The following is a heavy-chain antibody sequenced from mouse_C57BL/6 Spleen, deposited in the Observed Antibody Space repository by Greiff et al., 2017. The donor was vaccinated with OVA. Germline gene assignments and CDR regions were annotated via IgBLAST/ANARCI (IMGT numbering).Heavy chain of an antibody. V-gene: IGHV1-64*01. CDR1: GYTFTSYW. CDR3: ARKGLMVTPYYYAMDY. Sequence: VQLQQSGAELVKPGASVKLSCKASGYTFTSYWMHWVKQRPGQGLEWIGMIHPNSGSTNYNEKFKSKATLTVDKSSSTAYMQLSSLTSEDAAVYYCARKGLMVTPYYYAMDYWGQGTSVTVSS. J-gene: IGHJ4*01. D-gene: IGHD2-3*01. CDR2: IHPNSGST.